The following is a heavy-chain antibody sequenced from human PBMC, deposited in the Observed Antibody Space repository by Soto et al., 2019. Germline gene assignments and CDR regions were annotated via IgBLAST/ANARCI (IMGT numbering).Heavy chain of an antibody. CDR1: GGSISRYY. D-gene: IGHD6-6*01. V-gene: IGHV4-59*01. J-gene: IGHJ4*02. CDR3: ARAQYSSSFWVDY. CDR2: IYYSGST. Sequence: SETLSLTCTVSGGSISRYYWSWIRQPPGKGLEWIGYIYYSGSTNYNPSLKSRVTISVDTSKNQFSLKLSSVTAADTAVYYCARAQYSSSFWVDYWGQGTLVTVSS.